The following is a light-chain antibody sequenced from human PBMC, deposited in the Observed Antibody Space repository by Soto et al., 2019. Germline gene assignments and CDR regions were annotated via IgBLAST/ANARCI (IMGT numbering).Light chain of an antibody. J-gene: IGLJ2*01. CDR3: LLSYNAAGV. Sequence: QAVVTQEPSLTVSPGGTVTLTCGSSTGAVTSNHHPYWFQQKAGQAPRTLIYDTSNKHSWTPARFSGSLLGDKAALTLSGAQLEDGAQYYRLLSYNAAGVFGGGTNPTVL. CDR1: TGAVTSNHH. CDR2: DTS. V-gene: IGLV7-46*01.